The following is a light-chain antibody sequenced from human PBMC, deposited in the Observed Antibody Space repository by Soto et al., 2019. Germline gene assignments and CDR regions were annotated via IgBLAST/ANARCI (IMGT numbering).Light chain of an antibody. J-gene: IGKJ2*01. CDR2: GAS. Sequence: EIVMTQSPATLSVSPGERATLSCRASQSVSSNLAWYQQKPGQAPRLLIYGASTRATGIPARFSGSRSGTVFTLTISSLQSEDFAVYYCQQYNNWPYTFDQGTKLEIK. V-gene: IGKV3-15*01. CDR3: QQYNNWPYT. CDR1: QSVSSN.